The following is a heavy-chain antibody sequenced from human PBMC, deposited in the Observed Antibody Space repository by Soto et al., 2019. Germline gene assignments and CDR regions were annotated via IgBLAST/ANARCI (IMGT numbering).Heavy chain of an antibody. J-gene: IGHJ6*03. V-gene: IGHV6-1*01. CDR2: TYYRSRWYN. D-gene: IGHD5-12*01. CDR3: VGSSSRQWYCMDV. CDR1: GDSVSSNSAA. Sequence: PAQTLSLTCGISGDSVSSNSAAWNWIRQSPSRGLEGLASTYYRSRWYNDYAVSVRSRITVNDDTSKNQFSLHLNSVTAEDTAVYYCVGSSSRQWYCMDVWDKGTTVPVSS.